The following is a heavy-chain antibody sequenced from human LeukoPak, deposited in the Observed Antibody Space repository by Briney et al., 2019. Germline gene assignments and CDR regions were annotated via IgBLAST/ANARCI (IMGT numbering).Heavy chain of an antibody. J-gene: IGHJ5*02. D-gene: IGHD3-10*01. CDR1: GFTFSSYG. CDR2: ISYDGSNK. CDR3: AKGPFNPRSYYYGSGSYGGWFDP. V-gene: IGHV3-30*18. Sequence: PGGSLRLSCAASGFTFSSYGMHWVRQAPGKGLEWVAVISYDGSNKYYADSVKGRFTISRDNAKNSLYLQMNSLRAEDTALYYCAKGPFNPRSYYYGSGSYGGWFDPWGQGTLVTVSS.